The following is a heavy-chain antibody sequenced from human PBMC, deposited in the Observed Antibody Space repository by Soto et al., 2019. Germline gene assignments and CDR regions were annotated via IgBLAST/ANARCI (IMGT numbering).Heavy chain of an antibody. V-gene: IGHV3-23*01. CDR1: GFTFSSYA. D-gene: IGHD3-9*01. CDR2: ISGSGGST. Sequence: HPGGSLRLSCAASGFTFSSYAMSWVRQAPGKGLEWVSAISGSGGSTYYADSVKGRFTISRDNSKNTLYLQMNSLRAEDTAVYYCARNLGGLRYFGHDAFDIWGQGTMVTVSS. CDR3: ARNLGGLRYFGHDAFDI. J-gene: IGHJ3*02.